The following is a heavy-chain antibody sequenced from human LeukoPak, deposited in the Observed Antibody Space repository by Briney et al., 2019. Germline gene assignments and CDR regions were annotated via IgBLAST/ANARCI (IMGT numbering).Heavy chain of an antibody. D-gene: IGHD6-13*01. CDR1: GYSISSSSYY. V-gene: IGHV4-39*07. J-gene: IGHJ6*03. CDR2: IYYSGST. CDR3: ARLSSSQAPYYYYYMDV. Sequence: PSETLSLTCTVSGYSISSSSYYWGWIRQPPGKGLEWIGSIYYSGSTYYNPSLKSRVTISVDTSKNQFSLKLSSVTAADTAVYYCARLSSSQAPYYYYYMDVWGKGTTVTVSS.